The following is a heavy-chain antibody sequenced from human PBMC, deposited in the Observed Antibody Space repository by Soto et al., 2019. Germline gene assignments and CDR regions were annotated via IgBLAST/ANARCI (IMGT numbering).Heavy chain of an antibody. CDR1: GCSISSSSYY. CDR2: IYYSGST. J-gene: IGHJ4*02. D-gene: IGHD1-26*01. Sequence: SETLSLTCTVSGCSISSSSYYWGWIRQPPGKGLEWIGRIYYSGSTHYNPSLKRRVTISVDTSKTQFSLKLSSVTAADTAVYYCARQSRSIDLGAYYFDYWGQGTLVTVSS. CDR3: ARQSRSIDLGAYYFDY. V-gene: IGHV4-39*01.